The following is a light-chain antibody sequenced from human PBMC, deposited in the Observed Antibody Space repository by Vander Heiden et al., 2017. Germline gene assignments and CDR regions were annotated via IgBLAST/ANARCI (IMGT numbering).Light chain of an antibody. J-gene: IGKJ2*01. CDR2: VAS. Sequence: AIQLTQSPSSLSASVGDRVTISCRASQDIRYDLGWYQQKPGEAPKLLIYVASNLQRGVPSRFSGSGSGTDFTLTISSLQPEDFATYFCRQDDNYPRTFGQGTKMEVK. CDR3: RQDDNYPRT. V-gene: IGKV1-6*01. CDR1: QDIRYD.